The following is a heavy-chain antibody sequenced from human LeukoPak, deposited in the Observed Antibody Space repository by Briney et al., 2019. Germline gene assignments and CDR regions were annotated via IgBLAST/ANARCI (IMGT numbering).Heavy chain of an antibody. CDR2: INHSGST. V-gene: IGHV4-34*01. Sequence: SETLSLTCAVYGRPFSSYYCSWIRQPPGKGLEWIGEINHSGSTNYNPSLKCRVTISVRTSKNQFSLKLSSVTAADTAVYYCARDSSSIAARPVLRWFDPWGQGTLVTVSS. D-gene: IGHD6-6*01. CDR1: GRPFSSYY. CDR3: ARDSSSIAARPVLRWFDP. J-gene: IGHJ5*02.